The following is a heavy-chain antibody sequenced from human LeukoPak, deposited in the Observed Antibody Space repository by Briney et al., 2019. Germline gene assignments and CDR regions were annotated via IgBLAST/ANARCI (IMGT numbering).Heavy chain of an antibody. J-gene: IGHJ5*02. CDR3: ARDPDSDYGDYDGFDP. CDR1: GGTFSSYT. Sequence: SVKVPCKASGGTFSSYTISWVRQAPGQGLEWMGRIIPILGIANYAQKFQGRVTITADKSTSTAYMELSSLRSEDTAAYYCARDPDSDYGDYDGFDPWGQGTLVTVSS. CDR2: IIPILGIA. D-gene: IGHD4-17*01. V-gene: IGHV1-69*04.